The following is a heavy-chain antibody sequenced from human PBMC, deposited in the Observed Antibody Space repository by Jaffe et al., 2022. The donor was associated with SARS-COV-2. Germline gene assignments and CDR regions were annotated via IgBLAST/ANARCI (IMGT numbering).Heavy chain of an antibody. CDR1: DDSIRSNFYS. CDR2: IFYSGNT. Sequence: QRQLQESGPGLVRPSETLSLTCIVPDDSIRSNFYSWAWIRQPPGKGLEWIGSIFYSGNTYYNPSLKSRVTISVDTPKSQISLKLGSVTAADTAVYYCARQMFCGGDCDPNVFDIWGQGTMVTVSS. J-gene: IGHJ3*02. V-gene: IGHV4-39*01. CDR3: ARQMFCGGDCDPNVFDI. D-gene: IGHD2-21*02.